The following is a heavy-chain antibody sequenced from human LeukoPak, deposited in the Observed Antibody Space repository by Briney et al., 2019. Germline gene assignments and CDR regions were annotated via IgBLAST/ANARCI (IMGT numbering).Heavy chain of an antibody. Sequence: SETLSLTCAVYGGSYSGYYWSWIRQRPGKGLEWIGEINHSGSTNYNPSLKSRVTISVDTSKNQFSLKLSSVTAADTAVYYCARARVAGTANFDYWGQGTLVTVSS. CDR1: GGSYSGYY. J-gene: IGHJ4*02. D-gene: IGHD6-19*01. V-gene: IGHV4-34*01. CDR2: INHSGST. CDR3: ARARVAGTANFDY.